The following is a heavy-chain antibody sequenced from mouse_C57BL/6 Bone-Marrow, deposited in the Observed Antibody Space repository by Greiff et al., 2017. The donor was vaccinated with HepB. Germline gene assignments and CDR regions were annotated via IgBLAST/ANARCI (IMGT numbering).Heavy chain of an antibody. Sequence: ESGPGLVKPSQSLSLTCSVTGYSITSGYYWNWIRQFPGNKLEWMGYISYDGSNNYNPSLKNRISITRDTSKNQFFLKLNSVTTEDTATYYCARMVTTGPFDYWGQGTTLTVSS. J-gene: IGHJ2*01. V-gene: IGHV3-6*01. CDR1: GYSITSGYY. D-gene: IGHD2-2*01. CDR2: ISYDGSN. CDR3: ARMVTTGPFDY.